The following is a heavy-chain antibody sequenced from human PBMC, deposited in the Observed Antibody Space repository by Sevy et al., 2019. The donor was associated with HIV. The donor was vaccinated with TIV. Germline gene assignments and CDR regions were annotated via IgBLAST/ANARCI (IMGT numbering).Heavy chain of an antibody. CDR2: INWNGGST. Sequence: GGSLRLSCAASGVIFDDYGMSWVRQAPGKGLEWVSGINWNGGSTGYADSVKGRFIISRDNAKNSLYLQMNSLRAEDTALYYCARHGYGYGYHALLDYYYGMDVWGQGTTVTVSS. J-gene: IGHJ6*02. D-gene: IGHD5-18*01. CDR1: GVIFDDYG. CDR3: ARHGYGYGYHALLDYYYGMDV. V-gene: IGHV3-20*04.